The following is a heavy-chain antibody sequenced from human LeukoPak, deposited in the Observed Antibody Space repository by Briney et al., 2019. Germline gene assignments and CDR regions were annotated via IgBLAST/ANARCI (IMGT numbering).Heavy chain of an antibody. CDR2: ISGSGTST. CDR3: AKDRQGSGSYGFDY. V-gene: IGHV3-23*01. J-gene: IGHJ4*02. Sequence: PGGSLRLSCAASQFTFNNYAMSWVRQAPGKGLEWVSAISGSGTSTYYADSVKGQFTISRDNSKNTLYLQMNTLRAEDTAIYYCAKDRQGSGSYGFDYWGQGTLVTVSS. D-gene: IGHD3-10*01. CDR1: QFTFNNYA.